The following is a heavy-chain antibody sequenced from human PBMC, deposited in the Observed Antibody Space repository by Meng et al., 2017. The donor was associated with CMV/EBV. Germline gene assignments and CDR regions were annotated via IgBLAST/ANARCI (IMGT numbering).Heavy chain of an antibody. Sequence: SETLSLTCTVSGYSISSGYCWGWIRQPPGKELEWIGSIHHSGNTYYNPSLKSRVTISIDTSKNQFSLKLSSVTAADTAVYYCARVRYCDSSACYQWYDFWGQGTLVTVSS. CDR1: GYSISSGYC. CDR2: IHHSGNT. V-gene: IGHV4-38-2*02. J-gene: IGHJ4*02. D-gene: IGHD2-2*01. CDR3: ARVRYCDSSACYQWYDF.